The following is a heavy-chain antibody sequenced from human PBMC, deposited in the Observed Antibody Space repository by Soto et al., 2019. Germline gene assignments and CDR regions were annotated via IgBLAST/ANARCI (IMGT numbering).Heavy chain of an antibody. V-gene: IGHV1-69*01. CDR1: GGTFSSYA. CDR2: IIPIFGTA. D-gene: IGHD6-6*01. J-gene: IGHJ6*02. Sequence: QVQLVQSGAEVKKPGSSVKVSCTASGGTFSSYAISWVRQAPGQGLEWMGGIIPIFGTANYAQKFQGRVTITADESTSTAYMELSSLRSEDTAVYYCARSEQLVLSRSYYYYSMDGWGQGTPVTVSS. CDR3: ARSEQLVLSRSYYYYSMDG.